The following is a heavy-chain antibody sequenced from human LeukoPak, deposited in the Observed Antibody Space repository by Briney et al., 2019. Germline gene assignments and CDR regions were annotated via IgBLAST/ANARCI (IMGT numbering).Heavy chain of an antibody. CDR1: GFTFSSYA. Sequence: PGGSLRLSCAASGFTFSSYAMSCVRDAPGRGVEWVSAISGSGGSTYYADSVKARFTISRDNSKNTLYLKMNSLRAEDTAVYYCAKGSYGAFDIWGQGTMVTVSS. J-gene: IGHJ3*02. V-gene: IGHV3-23*01. CDR2: ISGSGGST. D-gene: IGHD1-26*01. CDR3: AKGSYGAFDI.